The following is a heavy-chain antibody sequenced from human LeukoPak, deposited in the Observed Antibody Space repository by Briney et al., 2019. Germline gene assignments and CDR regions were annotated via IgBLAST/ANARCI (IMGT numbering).Heavy chain of an antibody. Sequence: PSETLSLTCTVSDDSINDYYWSWIRQPAGKGPEWIGRIYTTGSTNYNPSLKSRVTMSIDMSKNQFSLNLSSVTAADTAVYYCARGGEWSYDYWGQGTLVTVSS. J-gene: IGHJ4*02. CDR1: DDSINDYY. CDR2: IYTTGST. D-gene: IGHD3-3*01. V-gene: IGHV4-4*07. CDR3: ARGGEWSYDY.